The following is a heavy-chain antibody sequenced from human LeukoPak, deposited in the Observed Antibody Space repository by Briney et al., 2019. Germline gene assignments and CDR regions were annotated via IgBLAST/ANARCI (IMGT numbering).Heavy chain of an antibody. V-gene: IGHV3-23*01. CDR1: GFTFTNYA. J-gene: IGHJ4*02. Sequence: GGSLRLSCAASGFTFTNYAMTWVRQAPGKGLEWVSSISASGLMTYYADSVKGRFTISRDNSKNTLYLQINSLRAEDTAVYYCAKDHLPGIVVADRDYWGQGTLVTVSS. D-gene: IGHD6-19*01. CDR3: AKDHLPGIVVADRDY. CDR2: ISASGLMT.